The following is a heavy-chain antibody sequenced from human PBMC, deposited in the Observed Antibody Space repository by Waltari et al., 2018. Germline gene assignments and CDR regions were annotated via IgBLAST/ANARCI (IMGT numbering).Heavy chain of an antibody. CDR3: TRVSGYSYGPDFDY. CDR2: IRSKAFGGAP. V-gene: IGHV3-49*03. D-gene: IGHD5-18*01. J-gene: IGHJ4*02. Sequence: EVQLVESGGGLVQPGRSLRLSCTTSGFTFGDYALSWIRQAPGKGLEWVGFIRSKAFGGAPAYAASVTGRFIISRDDSKSIAYLQLNSPKTEDTGIYYCTRVSGYSYGPDFDYWGQGTLVTVSS. CDR1: GFTFGDYA.